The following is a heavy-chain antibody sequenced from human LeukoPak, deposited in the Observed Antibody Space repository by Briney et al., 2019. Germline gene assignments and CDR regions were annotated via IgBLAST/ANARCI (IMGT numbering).Heavy chain of an antibody. V-gene: IGHV1-69*05. CDR2: IIPIFGTA. CDR1: GGSFSSYA. D-gene: IGHD3-3*01. J-gene: IGHJ3*02. Sequence: SVKVSCKASGGSFSSYAISWVRQAPGQGLEWMGGIIPIFGTANYAQKFQGRVTITTDESTSTAYMELSSLRSEDTAVYYCTSFGVDAFDIWGQWTMVTLSS. CDR3: TSFGVDAFDI.